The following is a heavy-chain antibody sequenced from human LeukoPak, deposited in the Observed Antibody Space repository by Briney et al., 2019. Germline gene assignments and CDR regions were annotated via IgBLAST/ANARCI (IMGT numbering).Heavy chain of an antibody. V-gene: IGHV4-39*07. D-gene: IGHD2-15*01. Sequence: SETLSLTCTVSGGSISSSSYYWGWIRQPPGKGLEWIGSIYYSGSTYYNPSLKSRVTISVDTSKNQFSLKLSSVTAADTAVYYCARIGYCSGGSCYDEVWGQGTTVTVSS. CDR1: GGSISSSSYY. CDR3: ARIGYCSGGSCYDEV. CDR2: IYYSGST. J-gene: IGHJ6*02.